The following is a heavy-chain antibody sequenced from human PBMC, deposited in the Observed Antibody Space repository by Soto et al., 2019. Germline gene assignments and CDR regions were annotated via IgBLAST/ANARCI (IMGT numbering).Heavy chain of an antibody. CDR1: GDSIRNFY. CDR3: TRVPTMYYGAGTYGYFDA. Sequence: SETLSLTCTASGDSIRNFYWSWIRQPAGKGLEWIGRFYSSGSTDYYASLQSRVTISLDMSKNQFSLSLTSVTAADTALYYCTRVPTMYYGAGTYGYFDAWGQGTLVTVSS. J-gene: IGHJ4*02. CDR2: FYSSGST. D-gene: IGHD3-10*01. V-gene: IGHV4-4*07.